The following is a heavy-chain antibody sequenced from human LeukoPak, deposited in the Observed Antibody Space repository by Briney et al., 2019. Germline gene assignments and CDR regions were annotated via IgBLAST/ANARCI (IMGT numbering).Heavy chain of an antibody. V-gene: IGHV3-23*01. J-gene: IGHJ4*02. CDR3: AKDVRSSGWFEEF. CDR1: GFTFSTYT. Sequence: GGSLRLSCAASGFTFSTYTINWVRQAPGKGLEWVSTISGSGDNTYYADSVKGRFTISRDNSKNTLYLQMNSLRAEDTAIYYCAKDVRSSGWFEEFWGQGTLVTVSS. D-gene: IGHD6-19*01. CDR2: ISGSGDNT.